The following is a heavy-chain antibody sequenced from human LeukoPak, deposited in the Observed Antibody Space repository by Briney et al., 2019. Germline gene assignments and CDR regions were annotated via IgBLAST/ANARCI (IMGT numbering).Heavy chain of an antibody. CDR1: GFTFSSYS. Sequence: GGSLRLSCAASGFTFSSYSMNWVRQAPWKGLEWVSCITASSTYIYYADSVKGRFTISRDNAKNSLDLQMNSLRAEDTAVYYCARSHGSGRGGLYYFDYWGQGTLVTVSS. CDR3: ARSHGSGRGGLYYFDY. J-gene: IGHJ4*02. D-gene: IGHD3-10*01. V-gene: IGHV3-21*01. CDR2: ITASSTYI.